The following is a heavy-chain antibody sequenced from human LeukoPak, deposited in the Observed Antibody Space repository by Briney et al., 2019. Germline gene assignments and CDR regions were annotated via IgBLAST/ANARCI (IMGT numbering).Heavy chain of an antibody. CDR1: GFTFSSYG. Sequence: GGSLRLSCAASGFTFSSYGMHWVRQAPGKGLEWVAVIWYDGSNKYYADSVKGRSTISRDDSKNTLYLQMNSLRAEDTAVYYCARSDYDILTGYYSAYGMDVWGKGTTVTVSS. CDR2: IWYDGSNK. D-gene: IGHD3-9*01. CDR3: ARSDYDILTGYYSAYGMDV. V-gene: IGHV3-33*01. J-gene: IGHJ6*04.